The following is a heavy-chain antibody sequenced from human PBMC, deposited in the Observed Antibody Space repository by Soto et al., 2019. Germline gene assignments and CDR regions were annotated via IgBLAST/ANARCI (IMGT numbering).Heavy chain of an antibody. D-gene: IGHD2-21*01. V-gene: IGHV4-39*01. J-gene: IGHJ6*02. Sequence: QLQLQESGPGLVKPSETLSLTCTVSGGSISSSSYYWAWIRQPPGKGLEWIGSIYYSGRTYYNPSLKSRVTISVDTSKNQFSLKLSSVTAADTAAYYCARQTYSGEKPSGLDVWGQGTTVTVSS. CDR1: GGSISSSSYY. CDR3: ARQTYSGEKPSGLDV. CDR2: IYYSGRT.